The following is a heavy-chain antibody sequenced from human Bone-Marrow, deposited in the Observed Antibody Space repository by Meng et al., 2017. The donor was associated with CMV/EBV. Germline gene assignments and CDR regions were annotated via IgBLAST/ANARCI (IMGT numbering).Heavy chain of an antibody. CDR2: VNPHSGAA. CDR1: GYTFTGHY. Sequence: SVKVSCKASGYTFTGHYLHWVRQAPGQGLEWMGWVNPHSGAAKSAQKFHGRVTMTRDTSISTVYIVLNSLTYDDTAVYYCARESFPEYQNLDPWGQGTLVTVSS. CDR3: ARESFPEYQNLDP. V-gene: IGHV1-2*02. D-gene: IGHD1-14*01. J-gene: IGHJ5*02.